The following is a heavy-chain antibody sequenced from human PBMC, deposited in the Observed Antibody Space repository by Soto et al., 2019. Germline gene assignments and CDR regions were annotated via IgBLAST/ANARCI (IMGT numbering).Heavy chain of an antibody. CDR1: GFTFSSYT. V-gene: IGHV3-30-3*01. Sequence: QVQLVESGGGVVQPGRSLRLSCAASGFTFSSYTMHWVRQAPGKGLEWVAVISYDGSNKYYADSVKGRFTISRDNSKHELYLQVNGLRAEETAVYYCASDKRVAQSWFDPWGQGTLVTVSS. J-gene: IGHJ5*02. D-gene: IGHD2-15*01. CDR2: ISYDGSNK. CDR3: ASDKRVAQSWFDP.